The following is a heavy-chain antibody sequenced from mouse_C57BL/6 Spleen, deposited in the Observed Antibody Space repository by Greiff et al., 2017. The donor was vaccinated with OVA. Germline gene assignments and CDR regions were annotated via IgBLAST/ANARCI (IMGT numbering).Heavy chain of an antibody. J-gene: IGHJ3*01. CDR1: GYAFSSSW. D-gene: IGHD1-1*01. V-gene: IGHV1-82*01. CDR2: IYPGDGDT. CDR3: ATLYYYGSPLFAY. Sequence: PLQQSGPELVKPGASVKISRKASGYAFSSSWMNWVKQRPGKGLEWIGRIYPGDGDTNYNGKFKGKATLTADKSSSTAYMQLSSLTSEDSAVYFCATLYYYGSPLFAYWGQGTLVTVSA.